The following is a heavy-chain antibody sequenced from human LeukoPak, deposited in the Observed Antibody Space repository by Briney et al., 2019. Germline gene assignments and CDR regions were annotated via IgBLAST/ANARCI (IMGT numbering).Heavy chain of an antibody. J-gene: IGHJ6*03. CDR1: GGYFSGFY. D-gene: IGHD3-9*01. Sequence: SETLSLTCVVDGGYFSGFYWTWIRQAPGKGLEWIGEISYSGSTKYNPSLKSRVTIEVDTPKKQISLNLSSLTAADTAVYYCAKGKAGHYHSVTDEYYYYMDVWGKGTTVSVSS. CDR3: AKGKAGHYHSVTDEYYYYMDV. CDR2: ISYSGST. V-gene: IGHV4-34*01.